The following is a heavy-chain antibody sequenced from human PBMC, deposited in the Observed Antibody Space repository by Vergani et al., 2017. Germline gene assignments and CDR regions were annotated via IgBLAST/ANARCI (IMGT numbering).Heavy chain of an antibody. J-gene: IGHJ5*02. CDR3: ARAAVAGKATNWFDP. Sequence: QLQLQESGPGLVKPSETLSLTCTVSGGSISSSSYYWGWIRQPPGKGLEWIGRIYYSGSTYYNPSLKSRVTISVDTSKNQFSLKLSSVTAADTAGYYCARAAVAGKATNWFDPWGQGTLVTVSS. D-gene: IGHD6-19*01. CDR1: GGSISSSSYY. V-gene: IGHV4-39*01. CDR2: IYYSGST.